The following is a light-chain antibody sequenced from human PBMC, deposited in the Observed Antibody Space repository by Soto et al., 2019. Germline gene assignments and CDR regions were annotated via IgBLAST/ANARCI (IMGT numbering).Light chain of an antibody. V-gene: IGKV1-17*01. J-gene: IGKJ4*01. CDR3: QQLNSYPLT. Sequence: HRSHSPSSLSASVIYRVTITFLSSQIIIIYLGFYQQKPGKAPKLLIYAASSLQSGVPSRFIGRGSGTDFTFTISSLQPEDIATYYCQQLNSYPLTFGGGTKVDI. CDR2: AAS. CDR1: QIIIIY.